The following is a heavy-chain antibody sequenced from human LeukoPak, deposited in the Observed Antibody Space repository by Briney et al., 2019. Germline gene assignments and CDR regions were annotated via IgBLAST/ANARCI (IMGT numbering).Heavy chain of an antibody. Sequence: GGSLRLSCAASGFTFSSYAMHWVRQAPGKGLEWVAVISYDGSNKYYADSVKGRFTISRDNSKNTLYLQMNSLRAEDTAVYYCATVGYGSGSNLFGDYLDYWGQGTLVSVSS. V-gene: IGHV3-30*14. CDR2: ISYDGSNK. D-gene: IGHD3-10*01. J-gene: IGHJ4*02. CDR1: GFTFSSYA. CDR3: ATVGYGSGSNLFGDYLDY.